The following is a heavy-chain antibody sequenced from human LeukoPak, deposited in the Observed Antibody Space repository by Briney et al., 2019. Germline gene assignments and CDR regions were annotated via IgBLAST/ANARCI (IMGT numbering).Heavy chain of an antibody. V-gene: IGHV3-7*01. J-gene: IGHJ1*01. CDR1: EFTFSSYS. Sequence: GGSLRLSCAGSEFTFSSYSMNWVRQAPGKGLEWVAHINPDGRDTYYVDSVKGRFTISRDNAQNSMYLQMNSLRVEDTAVYYCTSWGDTTAEYFQRWGQGTLVTVSS. CDR2: INPDGRDT. CDR3: TSWGDTTAEYFQR. D-gene: IGHD2-21*02.